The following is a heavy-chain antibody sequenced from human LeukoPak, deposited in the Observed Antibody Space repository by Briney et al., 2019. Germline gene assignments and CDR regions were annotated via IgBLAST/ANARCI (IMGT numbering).Heavy chain of an antibody. J-gene: IGHJ4*02. D-gene: IGHD4/OR15-4a*01. Sequence: GGSLRLSCTPSGFIFSSYSMNWVRQAPGKGLEWVSFIGSKTGNIYYGDSVKGRFTISRDDAKNSIYLQMNSLRVEDTAVYYCAREREPLDYGDSTNLDYWGQGTLVTVSS. CDR2: IGSKTGNI. V-gene: IGHV3-21*01. CDR1: GFIFSSYS. CDR3: AREREPLDYGDSTNLDY.